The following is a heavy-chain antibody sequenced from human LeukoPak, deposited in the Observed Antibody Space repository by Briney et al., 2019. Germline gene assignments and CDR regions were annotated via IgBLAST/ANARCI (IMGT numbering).Heavy chain of an antibody. V-gene: IGHV3-15*01. CDR3: TTDYYDYVWGSYRPDY. CDR2: IKSKTDGETT. Sequence: PGGSLRLSCAASGLTFSNAWMSWVRQAPGQGLEWVARIKSKTDGETTDYAAPVKGRFTISRDDSKNTLYPQMNSLKTEDTAVYYCTTDYYDYVWGSYRPDYWGQGTLVTVSS. J-gene: IGHJ4*02. D-gene: IGHD3-16*02. CDR1: GLTFSNAW.